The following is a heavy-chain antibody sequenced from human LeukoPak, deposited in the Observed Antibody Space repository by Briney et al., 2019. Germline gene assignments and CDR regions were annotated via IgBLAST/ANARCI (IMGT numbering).Heavy chain of an antibody. CDR3: GRDGNLVFPAVLDPLRLVFSYSYGMDV. J-gene: IGHJ6*04. D-gene: IGHD2-2*01. CDR1: GFTFSSYG. Sequence: QTGGSLRLSCAASGFTFSSYGMNWVRQAPGKGLEWVSYISSSGSTIYYADSVKGRFTISRDNAKNSLYLQMNSLRAEDTAVYYCGRDGNLVFPAVLDPLRLVFSYSYGMDVWGKGPRVTVSS. V-gene: IGHV3-48*03. CDR2: ISSSGSTI.